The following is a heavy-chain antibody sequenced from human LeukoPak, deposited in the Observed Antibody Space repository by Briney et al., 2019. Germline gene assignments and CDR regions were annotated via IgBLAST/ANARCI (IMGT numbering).Heavy chain of an antibody. Sequence: PGGPLRLSCAASGFTFDDYAMHWVRQVPGKGLEWVSGISWNSVSIGYADSVKGRFTISRDNAKNSLYLQMNSLRAEDTAVYYCARDFLEDTQWGQGTLVTVSS. CDR1: GFTFDDYA. J-gene: IGHJ4*02. CDR3: ARDFLEDTQ. CDR2: ISWNSVSI. D-gene: IGHD2-15*01. V-gene: IGHV3-9*01.